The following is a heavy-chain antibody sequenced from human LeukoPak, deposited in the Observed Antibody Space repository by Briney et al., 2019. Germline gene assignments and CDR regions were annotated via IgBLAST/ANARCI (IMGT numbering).Heavy chain of an antibody. J-gene: IGHJ4*02. D-gene: IGHD2-15*01. Sequence: PGGSLRLSCAASGFTFDDYGMSWVRQAPGKGLEWVSGINWNGGSTGYADSVKGRFTISGDNARNSLYLHMNSLRAEDTALYHCSGSDGGPLDFWGEGTLVSVFS. CDR2: INWNGGST. CDR1: GFTFDDYG. CDR3: SGSDGGPLDF. V-gene: IGHV3-20*01.